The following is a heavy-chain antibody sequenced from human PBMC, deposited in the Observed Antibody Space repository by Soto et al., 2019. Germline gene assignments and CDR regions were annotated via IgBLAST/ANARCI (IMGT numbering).Heavy chain of an antibody. D-gene: IGHD6-19*01. CDR3: ARGPGYSTGWYSDY. V-gene: IGHV3-48*03. J-gene: IGHJ4*02. Sequence: GGSLRLSCAASGFTFSSFEMNWVRQAPGKGLEWLSYISSSADTIYYADSVRGRFTTSRDNAKNSLSLQMNSLRGEDTAIYYCARGPGYSTGWYSDYWGQGTLVTVSS. CDR2: ISSSADTI. CDR1: GFTFSSFE.